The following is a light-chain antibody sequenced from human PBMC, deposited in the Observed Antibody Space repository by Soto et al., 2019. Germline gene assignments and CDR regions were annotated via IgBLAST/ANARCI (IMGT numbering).Light chain of an antibody. CDR3: QQANSFPWT. Sequence: DIQMTQSPSSLSASVGDRITITCRAHESVGNWLAWYQQKPGKAPKLLIYAATTLQSGVPSRFSGSRSGTVFSLTVSSLQPEDFATYYCQQANSFPWTFGQGTKVDIK. J-gene: IGKJ1*01. CDR1: ESVGNW. V-gene: IGKV1D-12*01. CDR2: AAT.